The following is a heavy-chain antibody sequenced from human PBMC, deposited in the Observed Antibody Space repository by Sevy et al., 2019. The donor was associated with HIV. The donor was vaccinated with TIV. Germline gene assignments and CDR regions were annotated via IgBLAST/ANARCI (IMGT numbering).Heavy chain of an antibody. CDR2: IYHSGGT. J-gene: IGHJ4*02. CDR3: ARDVYYNDRSGYYHYFDY. CDR1: RGSISTYY. V-gene: IGHV4-59*12. D-gene: IGHD3-22*01. Sequence: SENLSLTCTVSRGSISTYYWSWIRQTPGKGLEWIGNIYHSGGTTYSPSLKSRVTISVDTSKNQFSLKLRSVTAADTAVYYCARDVYYNDRSGYYHYFDYWGQGTLVTVSS.